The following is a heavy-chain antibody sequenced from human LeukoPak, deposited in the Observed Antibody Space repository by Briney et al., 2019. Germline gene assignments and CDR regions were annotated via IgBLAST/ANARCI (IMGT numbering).Heavy chain of an antibody. Sequence: GGSLRLSCAASGFTFDDHAMHWVRQAPGKGLDWVSLISWDGNRTYYADSVKGRFTISRDNSKNTLYLQMNSLRAEDTAVHYCAKDDKTYYDFWSGYSPWDAFDIWGQGTMVTVSS. D-gene: IGHD3-3*01. CDR2: ISWDGNRT. CDR3: AKDDKTYYDFWSGYSPWDAFDI. CDR1: GFTFDDHA. J-gene: IGHJ3*02. V-gene: IGHV3-43D*03.